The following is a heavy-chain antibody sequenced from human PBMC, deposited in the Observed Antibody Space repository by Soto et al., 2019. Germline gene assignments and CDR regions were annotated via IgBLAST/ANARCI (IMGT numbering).Heavy chain of an antibody. CDR2: INHSGST. CDR1: GGSFSGYY. CDR3: ARGYNWNDEFDY. D-gene: IGHD1-1*01. V-gene: IGHV4-34*01. J-gene: IGHJ4*02. Sequence: SETLSLTCAVYGGSFSGYYWSWIRQPPGKGLEWIGEINHSGSTNYNPSLKSRVTISVDTSKSQFSLKLSSVTAADTAVYYCARGYNWNDEFDYWGQGTLVTVSS.